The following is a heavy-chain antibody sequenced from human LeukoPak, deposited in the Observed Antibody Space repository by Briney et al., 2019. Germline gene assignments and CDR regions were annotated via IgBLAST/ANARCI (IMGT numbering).Heavy chain of an antibody. D-gene: IGHD5-12*01. CDR3: TYQRGYSGYDPLHY. CDR1: GVSISNSDYY. V-gene: IGHV4-39*01. J-gene: IGHJ4*02. Sequence: SETLSLTCTVSGVSISNSDYYWGWLRQPPGKGLEWIGSIYYTGSTYYNPSLKSRVTISVDTSKNQFSVTLSSVTAADTAIYYCTYQRGYSGYDPLHYWGQGTLVTVSS. CDR2: IYYTGST.